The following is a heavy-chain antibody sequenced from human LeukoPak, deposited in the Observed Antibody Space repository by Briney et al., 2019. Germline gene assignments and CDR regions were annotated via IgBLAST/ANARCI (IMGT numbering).Heavy chain of an antibody. CDR3: ARGMVRGVITPGY. Sequence: PSETLSLTCTVSGGSISSTSYYWGWIRQPPGKGLEWIGTIYDSENTYYNPSLKSRATILVDMSKNQFSLKLRSVTAADTAVYYCARGMVRGVITPGYWGQGTLVTVSS. CDR1: GGSISSTSYY. D-gene: IGHD3-10*01. CDR2: IYDSENT. V-gene: IGHV4-39*07. J-gene: IGHJ4*02.